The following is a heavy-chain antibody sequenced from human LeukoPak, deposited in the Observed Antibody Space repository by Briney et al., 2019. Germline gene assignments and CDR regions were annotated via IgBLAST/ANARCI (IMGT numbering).Heavy chain of an antibody. Sequence: GGSLRLSCLASGITFSSSSMSWVRQAPGKGLEWVSAISPGDYTAYYADSVKGRFTVSRDNSKNTLYLQMNSLRAEDTAMYYCTRPARISMIVGDLGYFHYWGQGTLVTVSS. CDR2: ISPGDYTA. CDR1: GITFSSSS. J-gene: IGHJ4*02. V-gene: IGHV3-23*01. CDR3: TRPARISMIVGDLGYFHY. D-gene: IGHD3-22*01.